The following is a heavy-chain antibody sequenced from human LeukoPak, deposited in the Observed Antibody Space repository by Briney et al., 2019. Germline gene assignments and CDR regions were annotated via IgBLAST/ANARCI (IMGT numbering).Heavy chain of an antibody. CDR2: INPDSGAT. Sequence: ASVKVSCKASGYTFTGYYMHWVRQAPGQGLEYMGWINPDSGATNYAQKFQGGVTMTRDTSISTSYMEFITVYMELSSLRSDDTAVYFCAREQYGSGGKDYWGQGTLVTISS. V-gene: IGHV1-2*02. D-gene: IGHD3-10*01. CDR3: AREQYGSGGKDY. CDR1: GYTFTGYY. J-gene: IGHJ4*02.